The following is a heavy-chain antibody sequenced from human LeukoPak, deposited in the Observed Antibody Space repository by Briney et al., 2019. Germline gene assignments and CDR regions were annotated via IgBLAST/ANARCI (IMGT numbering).Heavy chain of an antibody. V-gene: IGHV3-11*04. Sequence: GGSLRLSCAASGFTFSDYYMSWIRQAPGKGLEWVSYIRSSGSTIYYADSVKGRFTISRNNAKNSLYLQMNSLRAEDTALYYCARLEDYDILTGFDYWGQGTLVTVSS. J-gene: IGHJ4*02. CDR2: IRSSGSTI. D-gene: IGHD3-9*01. CDR1: GFTFSDYY. CDR3: ARLEDYDILTGFDY.